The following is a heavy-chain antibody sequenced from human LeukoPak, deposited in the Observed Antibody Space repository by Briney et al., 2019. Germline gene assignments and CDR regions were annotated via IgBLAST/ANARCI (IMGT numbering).Heavy chain of an antibody. Sequence: ASVKVSCKASGYTFTSYGISWVRQAPGQGLEWMGWISAYNGNTNYAQKLQGRVTMTTDTSTSTAYMELRSLRSDDTAVYYCVRDPEMDRYYYYMDVWGKGTTVTVSS. D-gene: IGHD5-24*01. J-gene: IGHJ6*03. CDR1: GYTFTSYG. CDR2: ISAYNGNT. V-gene: IGHV1-18*01. CDR3: VRDPEMDRYYYYMDV.